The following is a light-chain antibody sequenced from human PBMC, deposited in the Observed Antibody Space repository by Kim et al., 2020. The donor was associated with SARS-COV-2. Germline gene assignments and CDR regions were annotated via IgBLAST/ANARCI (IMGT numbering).Light chain of an antibody. V-gene: IGLV3-1*01. CDR2: QDS. Sequence: SVSPAQTASITCSGDKLGDKYACWYQQKPGQSPVLVIYQDSKRPSWIPEPFSGSHSWNTATLTISGTQAMDEADYYCQAWDSSTYVFGTGTKVTVL. CDR3: QAWDSSTYV. CDR1: KLGDKY. J-gene: IGLJ1*01.